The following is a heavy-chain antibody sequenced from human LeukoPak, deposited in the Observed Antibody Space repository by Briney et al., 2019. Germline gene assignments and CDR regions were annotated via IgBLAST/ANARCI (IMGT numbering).Heavy chain of an antibody. CDR3: ARDMYDNGWSSFDY. CDR1: GFNFSSYA. J-gene: IGHJ4*02. CDR2: ISYGGIDK. V-gene: IGHV3-30*04. Sequence: PGTSLRLSCAASGFNFSSYAMHWVRQAPGEGLEWVGLISYGGIDKSYADSVKGRFTISRDSSKRTLYLQMNSLRAEDTALYYCARDMYDNGWSSFDYWGQGTLVTVSS. D-gene: IGHD3-10*01.